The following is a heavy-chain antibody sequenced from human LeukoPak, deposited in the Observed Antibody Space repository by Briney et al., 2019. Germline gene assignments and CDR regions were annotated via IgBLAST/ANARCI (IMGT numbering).Heavy chain of an antibody. CDR1: GFTXXXYA. J-gene: IGHJ4*02. CDR2: ISWNSGSI. V-gene: IGHV3-9*01. D-gene: IGHD5-18*01. CDR3: VKDLGDSYGYYFDY. Sequence: GFTXXXYAMHWVRHAPGKGLEWVSGISWNSGSIGYADSVKGRFTISRDNAKNSLYLQMNSLRTEDTALYYCVKDLGDSYGYYFDYWGQGTLVTVSS.